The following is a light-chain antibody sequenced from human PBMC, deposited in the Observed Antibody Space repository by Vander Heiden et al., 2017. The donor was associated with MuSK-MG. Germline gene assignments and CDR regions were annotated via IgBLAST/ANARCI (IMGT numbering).Light chain of an antibody. V-gene: IGKV3-11*01. CDR1: QSISSY. CDR2: DGS. Sequence: EIVLTQSPATLSLSPVESPTLSCRASQSISSYLAWYQQKPGQAPRLLIYDGSNRATGIPARFSGSGSGTDFTLTISSLEPEDFAVYYCQQRSNGPPGYTFGQGTKLEIK. CDR3: QQRSNGPPGYT. J-gene: IGKJ2*01.